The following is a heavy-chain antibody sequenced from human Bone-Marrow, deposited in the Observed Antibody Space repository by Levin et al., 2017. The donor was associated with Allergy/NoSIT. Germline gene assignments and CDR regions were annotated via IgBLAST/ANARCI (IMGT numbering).Heavy chain of an antibody. D-gene: IGHD6-13*01. Sequence: PSETLSLTCAVSGDSIISGHYYWTWIRQHPEKGLEWIGYIHNTVNTHYNPSLESRVTISVDTSKNQFSLRLTSMTAADTAVYYCARSRGQQLLDYWGQGTLVIVSS. J-gene: IGHJ4*02. CDR1: GDSIISGHYY. V-gene: IGHV4-31*11. CDR2: IHNTVNT. CDR3: ARSRGQQLLDY.